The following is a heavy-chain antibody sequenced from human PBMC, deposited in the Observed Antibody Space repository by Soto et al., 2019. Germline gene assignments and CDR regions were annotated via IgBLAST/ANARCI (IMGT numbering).Heavy chain of an antibody. CDR1: GDSIRSYY. Sequence: PSETLSLTCTVSGDSIRSYYWSWIRQPAGKGLEWIGRIYTRGSTNYNPSLKSRVTMSVDTAKNQVSLKLTSVTAADTAMYYCARDRILFGLGSLPDSWGQGTLVTVS. V-gene: IGHV4-4*07. J-gene: IGHJ4*02. D-gene: IGHD3-10*01. CDR2: IYTRGST. CDR3: ARDRILFGLGSLPDS.